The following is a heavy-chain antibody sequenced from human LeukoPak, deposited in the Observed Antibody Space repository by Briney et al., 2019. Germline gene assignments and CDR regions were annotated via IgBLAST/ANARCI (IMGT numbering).Heavy chain of an antibody. CDR2: ITPIRGIA. V-gene: IGHV1-69*04. J-gene: IGHJ4*02. CDR3: ARGLRWDGSSGY. D-gene: IGHD3-22*01. CDR1: GGTFSSYA. Sequence: TVKVSCKASGGTFSSYAISWVRQAPGQGLEWMGKITPIRGIANYAQKFQGRVKSTADKYTSTGYMELRSLRSEDTAVYYCARGLRWDGSSGYWGQGTLVTVSS.